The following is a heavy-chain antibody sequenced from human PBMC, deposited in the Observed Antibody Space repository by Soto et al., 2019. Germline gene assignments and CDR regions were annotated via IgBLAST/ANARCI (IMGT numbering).Heavy chain of an antibody. D-gene: IGHD2-8*02. CDR1: GFTFSSYW. J-gene: IGHJ3*02. Sequence: GGSLRLSCAASGFTFSSYWMSWVRQAPGKGLEWVANIKQDGSEKYYVDSVKGRFTISRDNAKNSLYLQMNSLRAEDTAVYYCARERTLVNVPVDAFDIWGQGTMVTVSS. V-gene: IGHV3-7*03. CDR3: ARERTLVNVPVDAFDI. CDR2: IKQDGSEK.